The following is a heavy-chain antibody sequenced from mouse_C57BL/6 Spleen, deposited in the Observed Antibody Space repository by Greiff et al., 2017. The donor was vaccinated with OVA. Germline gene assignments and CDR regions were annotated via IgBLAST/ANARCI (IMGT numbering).Heavy chain of an antibody. CDR2: IYPGNSDT. CDR1: GYTFTSYW. Sequence: EVQLQQSGTVLARPGASVKMSCKTSGYTFTSYWMHWVKQRPGQGLEWIGAIYPGNSDTSYNQKFKGKAKLTAVTSASTAYMELSSLTNEDSAVYYCTRYYYDYDEGFDYWGQGTTLTVSS. CDR3: TRYYYDYDEGFDY. D-gene: IGHD2-4*01. J-gene: IGHJ2*01. V-gene: IGHV1-5*01.